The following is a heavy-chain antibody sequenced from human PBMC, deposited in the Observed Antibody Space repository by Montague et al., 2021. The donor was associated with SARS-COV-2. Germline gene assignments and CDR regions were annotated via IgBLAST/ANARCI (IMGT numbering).Heavy chain of an antibody. V-gene: IGHV4-39*07. J-gene: IGHJ4*02. CDR2: VSYNGST. CDR3: SRHLLSYYVTADRRPVSGFDY. CDR1: GAAIISSDAC. Sequence: SETLSLTCTVSGAAIISSDACWAWIRQSPGTGLEWIGTVSYNGSTSYNPSLESRVTMSLDTSNNQFSLNLTSVTAADTAVYYCSRHLLSYYVTADRRPVSGFDYWGQGSLVTVSS. D-gene: IGHD3-10*02.